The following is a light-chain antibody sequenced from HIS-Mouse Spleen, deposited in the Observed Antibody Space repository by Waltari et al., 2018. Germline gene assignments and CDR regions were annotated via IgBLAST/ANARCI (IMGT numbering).Light chain of an antibody. J-gene: IGKJ4*01. Sequence: EIVMTQSPATLSVSPGERATLSCRASPSVSSNLAWYQQKPGQAPRLLIYGVSIRATGIPARFSGSGSGTEFTLTISILQSEDFAVYYCQQYNNWPPLTFGGGTKVEIK. CDR3: QQYNNWPPLT. CDR2: GVS. V-gene: IGKV3D-15*03. CDR1: PSVSSN.